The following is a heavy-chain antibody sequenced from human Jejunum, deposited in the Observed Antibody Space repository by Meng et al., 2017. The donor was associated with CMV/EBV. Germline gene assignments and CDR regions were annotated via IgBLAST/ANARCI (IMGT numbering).Heavy chain of an antibody. D-gene: IGHD2-2*01. V-gene: IGHV3-30*02. CDR3: AKQMPWNYYYGMDL. CDR1: GIAFSTYG. CDR2: ISNDGSNK. J-gene: IGHJ6*02. Sequence: GIAFSTYGMHWVRQAPGKGLEWVTFISNDGSNKYYGDSVKGRFTISRDNSKNTLYLQMNSLRAEDTSVYYCAKQMPWNYYYGMDLWGQGTTVTVSS.